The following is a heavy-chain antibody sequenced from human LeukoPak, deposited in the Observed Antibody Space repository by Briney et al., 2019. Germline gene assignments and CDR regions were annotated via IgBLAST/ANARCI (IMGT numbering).Heavy chain of an antibody. CDR1: GFTFSSYG. D-gene: IGHD3-22*01. CDR2: IWYDGSNK. CDR3: ARDPRSADYYDSSGPSYYFDY. Sequence: PGGSLRLSCAASGFTFSSYGMHWVRQAPGKGLEWVAVIWYDGSNKYYADSVKGRFTISRDNSKNTLYLQMNSLRAEDTAVYYCARDPRSADYYDSSGPSYYFDYWGQGTLVTVSS. V-gene: IGHV3-33*01. J-gene: IGHJ4*02.